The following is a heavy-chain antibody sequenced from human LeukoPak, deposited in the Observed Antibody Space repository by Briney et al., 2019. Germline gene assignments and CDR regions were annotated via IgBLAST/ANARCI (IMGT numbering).Heavy chain of an antibody. D-gene: IGHD4-17*01. CDR1: GYTFTSHD. V-gene: IGHV1-8*01. CDR2: MNPNSGNT. Sequence: ASVKVSCKASGYTFTSHDINWVRQATGQGLEWMGWMNPNSGNTGYAQKFQGRVTMTRNTSISTAYMELSSLRSEDTAVYYCARAYGDYYYYYYGMDVWGQGTTVTVSS. J-gene: IGHJ6*02. CDR3: ARAYGDYYYYYYGMDV.